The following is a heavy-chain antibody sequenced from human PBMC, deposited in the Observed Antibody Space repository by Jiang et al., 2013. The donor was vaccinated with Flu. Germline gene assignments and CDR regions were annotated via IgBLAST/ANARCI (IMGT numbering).Heavy chain of an antibody. D-gene: IGHD1-14*01. V-gene: IGHV3-30*18. J-gene: IGHJ4*02. Sequence: KGLEWVAILSSDGSTKYYADSVKGRFTISRDISRNTLYLQMNSLRVEDTAVYYCAKDATEELIHYFDYWGQGTLVTVSS. CDR2: LSSDGSTK. CDR3: AKDATEELIHYFDY.